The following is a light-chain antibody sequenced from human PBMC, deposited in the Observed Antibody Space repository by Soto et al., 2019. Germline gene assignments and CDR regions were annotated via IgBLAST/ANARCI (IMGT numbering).Light chain of an antibody. CDR1: SSDVGGYNY. Sequence: QSALTQPASVSGSPGRSITISCTGTSSDVGGYNYVSWYQQHPGKAPKLMIYDVSNRPSGVSNRFSGSKSGNTASLTISGLQAEDEADYYCSSYTGSTTYVFGIGTKVTVL. V-gene: IGLV2-14*01. CDR3: SSYTGSTTYV. J-gene: IGLJ1*01. CDR2: DVS.